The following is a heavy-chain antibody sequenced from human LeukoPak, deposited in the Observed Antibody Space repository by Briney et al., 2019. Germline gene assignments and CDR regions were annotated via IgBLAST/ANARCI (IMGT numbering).Heavy chain of an antibody. CDR2: IYPGDSDT. J-gene: IGHJ4*02. Sequence: GESLKISCKGSGYSFTSYWIGWVRQMPGKGLEWMGIIYPGDSDTRYSPSFQGQVTISADKSISTAYLQWSSLKASDTAMYYCACSNEVTMVRGEYYFDYWGQGTLVTVSS. CDR3: ACSNEVTMVRGEYYFDY. CDR1: GYSFTSYW. D-gene: IGHD3-10*01. V-gene: IGHV5-51*01.